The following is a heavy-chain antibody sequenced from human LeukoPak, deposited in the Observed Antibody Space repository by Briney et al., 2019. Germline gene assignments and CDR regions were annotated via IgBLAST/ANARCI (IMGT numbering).Heavy chain of an antibody. V-gene: IGHV4-31*03. CDR1: GGSLSSGGHF. J-gene: IGHJ5*01. CDR2: INHNGNS. CDR3: ARDGRSGYYTGWLDS. D-gene: IGHD3-3*01. Sequence: SETLSLTCTVSGGSLSSGGHFWGWLRQHPEKGLEWIAYINHNGNSYDNPSLRGRVSISVDTSKNQFSLKLTSVTAADTAVYFCARDGRSGYYTGWLDSWGQGTLVTVSS.